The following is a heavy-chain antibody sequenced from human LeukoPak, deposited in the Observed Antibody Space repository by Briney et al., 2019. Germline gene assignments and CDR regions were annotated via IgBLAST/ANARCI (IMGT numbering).Heavy chain of an antibody. D-gene: IGHD5-12*01. CDR1: GFAFSSYV. J-gene: IGHJ4*02. CDR2: MSGSGGGT. CDR3: AAVLPGYVG. V-gene: IGHV3-23*01. Sequence: GGSLTLSCPASGFAFSSYVMRWVRQAPGTGLEAASAMSGSGGGTYYADSVKRRFTISRDSSSHTLYLQMNSLRVEDTAVYYCAAVLPGYVGWGQGTLVTVAS.